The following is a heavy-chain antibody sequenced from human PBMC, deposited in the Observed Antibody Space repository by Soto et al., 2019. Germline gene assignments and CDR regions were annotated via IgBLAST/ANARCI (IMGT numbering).Heavy chain of an antibody. J-gene: IGHJ6*02. CDR2: ISAYDGNT. Sequence: ASVKVSCKASGYTFTSYGINWVRQAPGQGLEWLGWISAYDGNTNYAQILQGRVSMTTDTSTNTAYMELRSLRSDDTAMYYCARGGYYDGSGSRNYYYYGMNVRGQGTTVTV. CDR3: ARGGYYDGSGSRNYYYYGMNV. D-gene: IGHD3-22*01. V-gene: IGHV1-18*01. CDR1: GYTFTSYG.